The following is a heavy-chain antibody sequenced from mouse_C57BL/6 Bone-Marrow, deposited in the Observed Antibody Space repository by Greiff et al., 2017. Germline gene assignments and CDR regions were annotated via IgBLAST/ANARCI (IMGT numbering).Heavy chain of an antibody. Sequence: QVQLKESGAELMKPGASVKLSCKATGYTFTGYWIEWVKQRPGHGLEWIGEIFPGSGSTNYNEKFKGKATFTADTSSNTAYMQLSSLTTEDSAMSYCASSFFYYGSSYVGYYFDDWGQGTTLTVSS. CDR3: ASSFFYYGSSYVGYYFDD. CDR1: GYTFTGYW. CDR2: IFPGSGST. J-gene: IGHJ2*01. V-gene: IGHV1-9*01. D-gene: IGHD1-1*01.